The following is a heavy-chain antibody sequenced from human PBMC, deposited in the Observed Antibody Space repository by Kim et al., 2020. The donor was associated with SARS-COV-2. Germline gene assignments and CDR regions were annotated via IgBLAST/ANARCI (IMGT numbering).Heavy chain of an antibody. CDR2: SLTGGT. J-gene: IGHJ4*02. V-gene: IGHV4-34*01. Sequence: SLTGGTNYNPSLKSRVNISLDTSKNQFSLKLTSVTAADTAVYYCARASIVLWGQGTLVTVSS. D-gene: IGHD2-8*01. CDR3: ARASIVL.